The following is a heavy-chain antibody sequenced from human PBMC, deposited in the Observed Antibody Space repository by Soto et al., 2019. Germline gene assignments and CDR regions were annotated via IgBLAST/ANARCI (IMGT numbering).Heavy chain of an antibody. CDR1: GFTFSRYW. D-gene: IGHD5-18*01. J-gene: IGHJ3*02. Sequence: LRLSCAASGFTFSRYWMNWVRRAPGKGLEWVANIKHDGSEKNYVDSVKGRFTISRDNAKNSLHLQMNSLRAEDTAVYFCARDGTPMITGMDSFDIWGQGTMVTISS. V-gene: IGHV3-7*01. CDR3: ARDGTPMITGMDSFDI. CDR2: IKHDGSEK.